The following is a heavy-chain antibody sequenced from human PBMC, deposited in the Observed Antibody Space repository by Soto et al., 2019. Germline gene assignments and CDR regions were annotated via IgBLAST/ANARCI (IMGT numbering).Heavy chain of an antibody. J-gene: IGHJ4*02. CDR1: GYTFTSYD. CDR3: ARKDGKGYSPFDY. CDR2: MNPDSGNT. D-gene: IGHD3-22*01. Sequence: GASVKVSCKASGYTFTSYDINWVRQATGQGPEWMGWMNPDSGNTDSVKGRFTISRDNAKNSLYLQMNSLRDEDTAVYYCARKDGKGYSPFDYWGQGTLVTVSS. V-gene: IGHV1-8*01.